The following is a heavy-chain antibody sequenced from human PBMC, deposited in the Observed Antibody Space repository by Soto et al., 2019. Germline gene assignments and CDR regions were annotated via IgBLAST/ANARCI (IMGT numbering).Heavy chain of an antibody. CDR3: AKGGSSSARSFEA. Sequence: QVQVVESGGGVVQPGRSLRLSCAASGFSFNSYGMHWVRQAPGKGLERVAIISYDGRNKYYADSVKGRFTISSDSPRNTLYLEMNSLRAEDTAVYYCAKGGSSSARSFEAWDQGARVSVSS. D-gene: IGHD6-6*01. CDR2: ISYDGRNK. CDR1: GFSFNSYG. J-gene: IGHJ5*02. V-gene: IGHV3-30*18.